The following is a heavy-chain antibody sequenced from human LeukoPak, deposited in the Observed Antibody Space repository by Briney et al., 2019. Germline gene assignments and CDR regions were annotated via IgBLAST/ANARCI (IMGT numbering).Heavy chain of an antibody. CDR2: ISSSGSTI. J-gene: IGHJ4*02. V-gene: IGHV3-48*03. Sequence: GGSLRLSCAASGFTFSSYEMNWVRQAPGKGLEWVSYISSSGSTIYYADSVKGRFTISRDNSKNTLYLQMNSLRAEDTAVYYCARDAYHDSSGYYRYWGQGTLVTVSS. CDR1: GFTFSSYE. D-gene: IGHD3-22*01. CDR3: ARDAYHDSSGYYRY.